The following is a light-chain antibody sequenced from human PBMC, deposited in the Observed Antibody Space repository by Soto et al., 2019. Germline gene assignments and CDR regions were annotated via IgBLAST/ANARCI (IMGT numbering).Light chain of an antibody. Sequence: QSVLTQPPSVSWAPGQRVTISCTGSSSNIGAGYDVHWYQQLPGTAPKLLIYGNSNRPSGVPDRFSGSKSGTSASLAITGLQAEDEADYYCQSYDSSLSGVVFCGGTKLTVL. CDR1: SSNIGAGYD. CDR2: GNS. CDR3: QSYDSSLSGVV. J-gene: IGLJ2*01. V-gene: IGLV1-40*01.